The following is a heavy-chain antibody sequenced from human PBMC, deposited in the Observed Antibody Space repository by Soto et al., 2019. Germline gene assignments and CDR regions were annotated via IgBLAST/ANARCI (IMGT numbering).Heavy chain of an antibody. J-gene: IGHJ4*02. CDR3: ARVRRIGMSGSPGDS. CDR2: IYFTGTT. CDR1: GYAISSGFY. Sequence: KTSETLSLTCDVSGYAISSGFYWAWIRQPPGKQLEWIGNIYFTGTTSYNPSLKTRVTMSVDTSKNQFSLRLSSVTAADTAVFYCARVRRIGMSGSPGDSWGQGTQVTVSS. D-gene: IGHD3-10*01. V-gene: IGHV4-38-2*01.